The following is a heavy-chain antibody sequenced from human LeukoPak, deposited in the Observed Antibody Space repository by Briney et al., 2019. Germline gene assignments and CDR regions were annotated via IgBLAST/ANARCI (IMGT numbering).Heavy chain of an antibody. J-gene: IGHJ4*02. Sequence: PSETLSLTCTVSGGSVSNNHWSWIRQSTEKGLEWIGYAYDSGISNYNPSLESRVTLSVGTSKNQFSLRLTSVTAADTAVYFCARRAGTGTPVYFDYWGQGVLVTVSS. CDR1: GGSVSNNH. V-gene: IGHV4-59*02. D-gene: IGHD6-19*01. CDR3: ARRAGTGTPVYFDY. CDR2: AYDSGIS.